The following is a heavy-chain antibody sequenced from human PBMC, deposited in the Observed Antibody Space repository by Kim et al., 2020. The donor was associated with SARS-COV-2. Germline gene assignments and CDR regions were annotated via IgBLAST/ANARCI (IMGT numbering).Heavy chain of an antibody. D-gene: IGHD1-26*01. J-gene: IGHJ4*02. V-gene: IGHV3-23*01. Sequence: GRVTISNDNYKKTLYLQMNSLEADDTAVYYCAKNSGGYRALNFDYWGQGTLVTVSS. CDR3: AKNSGGYRALNFDY.